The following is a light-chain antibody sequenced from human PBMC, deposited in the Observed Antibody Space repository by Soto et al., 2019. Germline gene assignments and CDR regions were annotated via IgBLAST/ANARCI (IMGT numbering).Light chain of an antibody. Sequence: QSVLTQPPSASGTPGQRVTISCSGSSSNIGSNTVNWYQQLPGTAPKLLIYSNNQRPSGVPDRFSGSKSGTSASLAISVLQSEDEADYYCAAWDDSLNVVFGGGTKLTVL. CDR1: SSNIGSNT. CDR2: SNN. V-gene: IGLV1-44*01. CDR3: AAWDDSLNVV. J-gene: IGLJ2*01.